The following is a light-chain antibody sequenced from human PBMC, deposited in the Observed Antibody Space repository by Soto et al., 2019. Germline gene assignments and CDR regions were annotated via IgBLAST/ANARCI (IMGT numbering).Light chain of an antibody. CDR2: TNN. CDR3: AVWDVSLSGWV. CDR1: SSNIGRDY. J-gene: IGLJ3*02. Sequence: QSVLTQPPSASGTPGQRVTISCSGSSSNIGRDYVYWYQQLPGAAPKLLIYTNNQRPSGVPDRFSGSKSGTSASLAISGLRSEDEADYFCAVWDVSLSGWVFGGGTKLTVL. V-gene: IGLV1-47*02.